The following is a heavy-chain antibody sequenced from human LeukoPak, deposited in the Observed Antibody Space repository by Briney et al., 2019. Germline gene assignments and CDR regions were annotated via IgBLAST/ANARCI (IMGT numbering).Heavy chain of an antibody. CDR2: IYSGGDK. CDR1: GFSFSNNY. J-gene: IGHJ4*02. CDR3: GGYSSLDH. V-gene: IGHV3-53*01. D-gene: IGHD3-22*01. Sequence: GGSLRLSCAASGFSFSNNYMSWVRQAPGKGLEWVSLIYSGGDKRYAASVKGRFTISRDNSKNTLYLQMDSLRVEGTAVYYCGGYSSLDHWGQGTLVTVSS.